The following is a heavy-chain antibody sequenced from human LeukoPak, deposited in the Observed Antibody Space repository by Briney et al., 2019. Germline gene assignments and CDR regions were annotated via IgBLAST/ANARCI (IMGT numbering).Heavy chain of an antibody. CDR2: ISGSGGST. J-gene: IGHJ3*02. CDR1: GFTFSSYG. D-gene: IGHD6-13*01. V-gene: IGHV3-23*01. Sequence: GGSLRLSCAASGFTFSSYGMHWVRQAPGKGLEWVSAISGSGGSTYYADSVKGRFTISRDNSKNTLYLQMNSLRAEDTAVYYCASSLYSSGWSLNSGAFDIWGQGTMVTVSS. CDR3: ASSLYSSGWSLNSGAFDI.